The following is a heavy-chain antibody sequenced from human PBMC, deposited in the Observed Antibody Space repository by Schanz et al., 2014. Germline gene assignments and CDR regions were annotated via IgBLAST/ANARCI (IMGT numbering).Heavy chain of an antibody. J-gene: IGHJ4*02. CDR2: FDAHDGRA. CDR3: AKDAENTAMITDYFDY. V-gene: IGHV3-23*04. D-gene: IGHD5-18*01. Sequence: EVQLVESGGGLVQPGGSLRLSCTASGFSFGNYGMSWVRQAPGKGLEWVSGFDAHDGRAYYADSAKGRFTISRDNSKSTLYVEMNSLRVEDTAVYYCAKDAENTAMITDYFDYWGQGTLVTVSS. CDR1: GFSFGNYG.